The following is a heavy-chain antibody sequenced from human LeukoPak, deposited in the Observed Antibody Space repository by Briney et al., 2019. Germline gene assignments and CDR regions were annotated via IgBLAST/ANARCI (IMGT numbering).Heavy chain of an antibody. V-gene: IGHV1-18*01. D-gene: IGHD3-16*02. CDR3: ARSRVVYYDYVWGSYRYTPFDY. J-gene: IGHJ4*02. Sequence: ASVKVSCKASGYSVINHGISWVRQAPGQGLEWMGWINSYNGNTTYAQKFQGRVTMTRDTSISTAYMELSRLRSDDTAVYYCARSRVVYYDYVWGSYRYTPFDYWGQGTLVTVSS. CDR2: INSYNGNT. CDR1: GYSVINHG.